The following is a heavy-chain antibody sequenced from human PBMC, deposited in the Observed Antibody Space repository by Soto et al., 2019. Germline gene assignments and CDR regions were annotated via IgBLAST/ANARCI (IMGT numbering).Heavy chain of an antibody. V-gene: IGHV3-33*01. CDR1: GFTFSSYG. CDR2: IWYDGSNK. J-gene: IGHJ4*02. D-gene: IGHD6-6*01. CDR3: AREALAARRYYFDY. Sequence: PGGSLRLSCAASGFTFSSYGIHWVRQAPGKGLEWVAVIWYDGSNKYYADSVKGRFTISRDNSKNTLYLQMNSLRAEDTAVYYCAREALAARRYYFDYWGQGTLVTVSS.